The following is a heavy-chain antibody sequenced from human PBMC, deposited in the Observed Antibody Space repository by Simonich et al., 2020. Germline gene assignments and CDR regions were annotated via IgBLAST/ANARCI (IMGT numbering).Heavy chain of an antibody. CDR1: GCTFSSYW. V-gene: IGHV3-7*01. J-gene: IGHJ4*02. Sequence: EVQLVESGGGLVQPGGSLRLSCEASGCTFSSYWMSWVRQAPGKGLERGAKRKQDGREKSYVDTVKGRFTISRDNAKNSLYLQMNSLRAEDTAVYYCARDREVYGSGSYYNYWGQGTLVTVSS. CDR2: RKQDGREK. D-gene: IGHD3-10*01. CDR3: ARDREVYGSGSYYNY.